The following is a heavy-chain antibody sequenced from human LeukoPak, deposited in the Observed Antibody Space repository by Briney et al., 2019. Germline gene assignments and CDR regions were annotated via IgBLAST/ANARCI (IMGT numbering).Heavy chain of an antibody. J-gene: IGHJ4*02. CDR3: ATSLRITMIVVVGPFDY. D-gene: IGHD3-22*01. V-gene: IGHV3-33*01. CDR1: RFIFNSYA. CDR2: IWYDGSNK. Sequence: PGGSLRLSCAASRFIFNSYAMHWVRQAPGKGLEWVAVIWYDGSNKYYADSVKGRFTISRDNSNNTLYLQMNSLRAEDTAVYYCATSLRITMIVVVGPFDYWGQGTLVTVSS.